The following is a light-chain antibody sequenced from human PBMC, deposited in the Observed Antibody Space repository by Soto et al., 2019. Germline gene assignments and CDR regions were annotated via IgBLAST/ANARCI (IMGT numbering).Light chain of an antibody. CDR1: QSVSSY. J-gene: IGKJ5*01. CDR3: QQRSNWPPRSIT. CDR2: DAS. V-gene: IGKV3-11*01. Sequence: EIGLTQSPATLFLSPGERATLSCRASQSVSSYLAWYQQKPGQAPRLLIYDASNRATGIPARFSGSGSGTDFTLTISSLEPEDFAVYYCQQRSNWPPRSITFGQGTRLEIK.